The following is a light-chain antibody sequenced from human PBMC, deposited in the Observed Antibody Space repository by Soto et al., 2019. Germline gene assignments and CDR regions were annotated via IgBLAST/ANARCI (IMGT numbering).Light chain of an antibody. J-gene: IGKJ4*01. V-gene: IGKV3-20*01. Sequence: EIVLTQSPGTLTLSPGERATLSCRASQSLSSNNLAWYQQRPGQAPRLLSYASASRAAGVPDRFSGSGSGPDFTLTITRLGPEDFAVYFCQQYGTSPLTFGGGTKVEI. CDR2: ASA. CDR1: QSLSSNN. CDR3: QQYGTSPLT.